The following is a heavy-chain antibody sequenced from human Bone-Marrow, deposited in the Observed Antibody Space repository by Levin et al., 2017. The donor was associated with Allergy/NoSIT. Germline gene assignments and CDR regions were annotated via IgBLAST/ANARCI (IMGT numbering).Heavy chain of an antibody. V-gene: IGHV3-7*01. J-gene: IGHJ3*01. D-gene: IGHD6-19*01. CDR3: ARDTGSSGWYRGDAFGL. CDR1: GFTSSSYW. CDR2: IKQDGSEK. Sequence: GESLKISCAASGFTSSSYWMSWVRQAPGKGLEWVANIKQDGSEKYYVDSVKGRFTISRDNAKNSLYLQMNSLRAEDTAVYYCARDTGSSGWYRGDAFGLWGQGTMVTVSS.